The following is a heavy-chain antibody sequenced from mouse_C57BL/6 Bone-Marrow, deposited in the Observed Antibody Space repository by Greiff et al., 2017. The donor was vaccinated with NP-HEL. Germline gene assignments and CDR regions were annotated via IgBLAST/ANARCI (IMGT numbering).Heavy chain of an antibody. CDR2: IRSKSNNYAT. CDR1: GFSFNTYA. J-gene: IGHJ4*01. CDR3: VRHPSYYGRRAMEY. V-gene: IGHV10-1*01. D-gene: IGHD1-1*01. Sequence: EVQGVESGGGLVQPKGSLKLSCAASGFSFNTYAMNWVRQAPGKGLEWVARIRSKSNNYATYYADSVKDRLTISRDDSESMLYLQMNNVKTEDTAMYYCVRHPSYYGRRAMEYWGQGTSVTVSS.